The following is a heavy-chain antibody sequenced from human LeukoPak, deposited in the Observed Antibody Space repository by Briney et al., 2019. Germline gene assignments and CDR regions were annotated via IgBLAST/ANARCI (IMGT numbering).Heavy chain of an antibody. Sequence: SETLSLTCTVSGASFSSSTYYWGWIRQPPGKGLEWIGSIYYSGSTYYNPSLKSRVTMSVDTSKNQFSLKLSSVTAADTAVYYCARHRGSGSPYFDYWGQGTLVTVSS. CDR2: IYYSGST. J-gene: IGHJ4*02. CDR1: GASFSSSTYY. D-gene: IGHD3-10*01. V-gene: IGHV4-39*01. CDR3: ARHRGSGSPYFDY.